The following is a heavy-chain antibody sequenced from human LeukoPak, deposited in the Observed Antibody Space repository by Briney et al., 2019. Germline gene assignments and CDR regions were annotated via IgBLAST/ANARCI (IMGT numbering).Heavy chain of an antibody. Sequence: PSETLSLTCAVYGGSFSGYYWSWIRQPPGKGREWIGEINHSGSTNYNPSLKSRVTISVDTSKNQFSLKLSSVTAADTAVYYCAGQYCSSTSCYVDYWGQGTLVTVSS. CDR1: GGSFSGYY. CDR3: AGQYCSSTSCYVDY. J-gene: IGHJ4*02. D-gene: IGHD2-2*01. CDR2: INHSGST. V-gene: IGHV4-34*01.